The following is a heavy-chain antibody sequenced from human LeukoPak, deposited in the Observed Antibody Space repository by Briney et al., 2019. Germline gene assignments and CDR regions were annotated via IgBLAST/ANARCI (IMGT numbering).Heavy chain of an antibody. V-gene: IGHV4-59*12. CDR3: ARDPHPGLTIFGVVIKAFDI. D-gene: IGHD3-3*01. CDR1: GGSISSYY. J-gene: IGHJ3*02. Sequence: SETLSLTCTVSGGSISSYYWSWIRQPPGKGLEWIGYIYYSGSTNYNPSLKSRVTMSVDTSKNQFSLKLSSVTAADTAVYYCARDPHPGLTIFGVVIKAFDIWGQGTMVTVSS. CDR2: IYYSGST.